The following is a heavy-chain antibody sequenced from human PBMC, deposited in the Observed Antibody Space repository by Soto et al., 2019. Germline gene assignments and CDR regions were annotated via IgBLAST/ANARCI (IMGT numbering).Heavy chain of an antibody. J-gene: IGHJ3*02. D-gene: IGHD6-19*01. V-gene: IGHV3-53*04. CDR1: GFTVSSNY. CDR2: IYSGGST. CDR3: ARGEKLSSGWGDAFDI. Sequence: EVQLVESGGGLVQPGGSLRLSCAASGFTVSSNYMSWVRQAPGKGLEWVSVIYSGGSTYYVDSVKGRFTISRHNSKNTLYHQMNSLRAEDTAVYYCARGEKLSSGWGDAFDIWGQGTLVTVSS.